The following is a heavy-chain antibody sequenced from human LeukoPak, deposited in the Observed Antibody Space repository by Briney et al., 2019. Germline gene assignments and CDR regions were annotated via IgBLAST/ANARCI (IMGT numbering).Heavy chain of an antibody. V-gene: IGHV4-38-2*02. Sequence: SETLSLTXTVSGYSISSGYYWGWIRQPPGKGLEWIGSIYHSGSTYYNPSLKSRVTISVDTSKNQFSLKLSSVTAADTAVYYCTVVAAAGTFDYWGQGTLVTVSS. CDR3: TVVAAAGTFDY. CDR1: GYSISSGYY. CDR2: IYHSGST. J-gene: IGHJ4*02. D-gene: IGHD6-13*01.